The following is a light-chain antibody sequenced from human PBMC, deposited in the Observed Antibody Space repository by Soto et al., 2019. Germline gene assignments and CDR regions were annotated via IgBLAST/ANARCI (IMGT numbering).Light chain of an antibody. V-gene: IGKV3-15*01. CDR3: QQYNNWPPGT. Sequence: EIVMTQSPATLSVSPGERVTLSCRASQSVSSNLAWYQQKPGQAPRLLIYGASTRATGIPARFSGGGSGTEFTLTISSLQYEDFAVYYCQQYNNWPPGTFGQGTKVEIK. CDR2: GAS. CDR1: QSVSSN. J-gene: IGKJ1*01.